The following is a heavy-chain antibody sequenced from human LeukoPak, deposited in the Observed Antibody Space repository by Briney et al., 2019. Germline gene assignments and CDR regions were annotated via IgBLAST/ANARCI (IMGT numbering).Heavy chain of an antibody. D-gene: IGHD5-12*01. CDR3: ARGPVDIVTAYFFKY. CDR1: GDSISRYY. J-gene: IGHJ4*02. V-gene: IGHV4-4*07. Sequence: SETLSLTCTVSGDSISRYYWSWIRQPAGKGLEWIGRIYNGGIITYNPSLKSRVTMSIDTSNNQFSLRLRFVTAADTAVYYCARGPVDIVTAYFFKYWGQGTLVTVSS. CDR2: IYNGGII.